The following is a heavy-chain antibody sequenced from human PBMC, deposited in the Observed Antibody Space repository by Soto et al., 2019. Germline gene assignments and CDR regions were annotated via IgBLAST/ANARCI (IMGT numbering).Heavy chain of an antibody. J-gene: IGHJ4*02. V-gene: IGHV1-8*01. CDR3: ARGRASGSYYLLDY. CDR1: GETFTTYY. Sequence: GSVKVSWKASGETFTTYYINWVLQATGHGLEWMGWINPNSGNIGYAQRFQGRVTMTRDTAIRTAYMEVSSLRSDDTAVYYCARGRASGSYYLLDYWGQGTLVTVSS. CDR2: INPNSGNI. D-gene: IGHD3-10*01.